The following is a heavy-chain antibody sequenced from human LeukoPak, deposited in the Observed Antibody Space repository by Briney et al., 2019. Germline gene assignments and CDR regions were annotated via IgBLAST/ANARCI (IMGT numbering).Heavy chain of an antibody. CDR2: IYAGDSDT. J-gene: IGHJ4*02. CDR3: ARLEDYNNYVDS. D-gene: IGHD4-11*01. V-gene: IGHV5-51*01. Sequence: GESLKISCKGSRSSFSDYWIGWVRQMPGKGLELMGIIYAGDSDTRYSPSFQGQVSISADKSINTAYLQWSSLKASDTAMYYCARLEDYNNYVDSWGQGTRVTVSS. CDR1: RSSFSDYW.